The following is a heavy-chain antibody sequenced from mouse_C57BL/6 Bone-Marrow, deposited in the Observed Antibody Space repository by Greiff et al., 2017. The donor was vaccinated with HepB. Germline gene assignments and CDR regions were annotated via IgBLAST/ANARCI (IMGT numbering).Heavy chain of an antibody. Sequence: VQLQQSGPELVKPGASVKISCKASGYTFTDYYMNWVKQSHGKSLEWIGDINPNNGGTSYNQKFKGKATLTVDKSSSTAYMELRSLTSEDSAVYYCAKQSHYGSSYDYWGQGTTPTDSS. J-gene: IGHJ2*01. V-gene: IGHV1-26*01. D-gene: IGHD1-1*01. CDR3: AKQSHYGSSYDY. CDR2: INPNNGGT. CDR1: GYTFTDYY.